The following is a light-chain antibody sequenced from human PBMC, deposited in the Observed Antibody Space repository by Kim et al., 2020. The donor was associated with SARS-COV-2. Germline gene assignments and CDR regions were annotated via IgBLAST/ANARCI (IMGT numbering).Light chain of an antibody. CDR2: LNSDGSH. CDR1: SGHSSYA. CDR3: QTWGTGSVV. J-gene: IGLJ2*01. V-gene: IGLV4-69*01. Sequence: QSVLTQSPSASASLGVSVKLTCTLSSGHSSYAIAWHQQQPEKGPRYLMKLNSDGSHSKGDGIPDRFSGSSSGAERYLTISSLQSEDEADYYCQTWGTGSVVFGGGTQLTVL.